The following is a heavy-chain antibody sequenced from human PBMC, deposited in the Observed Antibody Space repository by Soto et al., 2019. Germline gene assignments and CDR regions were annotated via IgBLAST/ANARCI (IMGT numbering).Heavy chain of an antibody. V-gene: IGHV4-59*01. Sequence: QEHLQESGPGLVKPSETLSLTCTVSGGSISTYYWSWIRQPPGKGLEWIGYIYFSGSTNYNPSLKSRVTISVDTSKNQFSLKLGSVTAADTAVYYCARVCILTGYYKGLDVWGQGTTVTVSS. CDR3: ARVCILTGYYKGLDV. CDR1: GGSISTYY. J-gene: IGHJ6*02. CDR2: IYFSGST. D-gene: IGHD3-9*01.